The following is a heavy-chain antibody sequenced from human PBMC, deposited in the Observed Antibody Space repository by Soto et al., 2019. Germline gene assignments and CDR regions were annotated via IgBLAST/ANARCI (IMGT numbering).Heavy chain of an antibody. Sequence: TLSLTCAVSGDSLSSPEYYWRWIRQAPGKGLELIGYVYYRGSIYYTPSFESRVSISIDTSKNQFSLRLTSVTAADSAVYFCARVTFTPNWFDSWGQGILVTVSA. V-gene: IGHV4-30-4*01. CDR3: ARVTFTPNWFDS. CDR1: GDSLSSPEYY. J-gene: IGHJ5*01. CDR2: VYYRGSI. D-gene: IGHD3-16*01.